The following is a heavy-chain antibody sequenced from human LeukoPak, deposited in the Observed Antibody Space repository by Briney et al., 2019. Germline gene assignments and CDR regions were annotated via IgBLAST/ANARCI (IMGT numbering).Heavy chain of an antibody. CDR1: GGSISSSSYY. J-gene: IGHJ4*02. D-gene: IGHD6-13*01. V-gene: IGHV4-39*01. Sequence: PSETLSLTCTVSGGSISSSSYYWGWIRQPPGKGLEWIGSIYYSGSAYYNPSLKSRVTISVDTSKNQFSLKLSSVTAADTAVYYCARRLAGTEDYWGQGTLVTVSS. CDR3: ARRLAGTEDY. CDR2: IYYSGSA.